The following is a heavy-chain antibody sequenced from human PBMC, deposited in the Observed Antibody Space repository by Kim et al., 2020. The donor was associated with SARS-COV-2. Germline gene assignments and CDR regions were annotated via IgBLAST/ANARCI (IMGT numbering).Heavy chain of an antibody. Sequence: GGSLRLSCAASGFTFSSYWMSWVRQAPGKGLEWVANIKQDGSEKYYVDSVKGRFTISRDNAKNSLYLQMNSLRAEDTAVYYCASEVRITMVRGVTDAFDIWGQGTMVTVSS. CDR1: GFTFSSYW. CDR2: IKQDGSEK. D-gene: IGHD3-10*01. J-gene: IGHJ3*02. V-gene: IGHV3-7*01. CDR3: ASEVRITMVRGVTDAFDI.